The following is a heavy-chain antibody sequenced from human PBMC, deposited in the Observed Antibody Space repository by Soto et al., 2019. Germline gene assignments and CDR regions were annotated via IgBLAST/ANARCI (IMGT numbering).Heavy chain of an antibody. V-gene: IGHV3-33*01. Sequence: GESLKISCAASGFTFSSYGMHWVRQAPGKGLEWVAVIWYDGSNKYYADSVKGRFTISRDNSKNTLYLQMNSLRAEDTAVYYCARTRGVVPAALPHTLYYMDVWGKGTTVTVSS. CDR2: IWYDGSNK. D-gene: IGHD2-2*01. J-gene: IGHJ6*03. CDR1: GFTFSSYG. CDR3: ARTRGVVPAALPHTLYYMDV.